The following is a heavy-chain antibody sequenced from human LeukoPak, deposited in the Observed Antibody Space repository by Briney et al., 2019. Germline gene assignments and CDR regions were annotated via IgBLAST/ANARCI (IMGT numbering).Heavy chain of an antibody. J-gene: IGHJ4*02. Sequence: GGSLRLSCAASGFTFSDSAMHWVRQAPGKGLQWVAIISYDGSNKFYTDSVKGRFTISRDNSKNTLYLQMNSLRAEDTAVYYCARSPHYYDFWSGSYYFDYWGQGTLATVSS. CDR1: GFTFSDSA. CDR2: ISYDGSNK. D-gene: IGHD3-3*01. V-gene: IGHV3-30*04. CDR3: ARSPHYYDFWSGSYYFDY.